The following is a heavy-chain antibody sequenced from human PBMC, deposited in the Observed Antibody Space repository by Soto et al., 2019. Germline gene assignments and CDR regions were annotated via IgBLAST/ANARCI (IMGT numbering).Heavy chain of an antibody. CDR1: GFTFSDYY. Sequence: QVQLVESGGGLVKPGGSLRLSCAASGFTFSDYYMSWIRQAPGKGLEWVSYISSSRSTIYYADSVKGRFTISRDKAKNSLYLQMNSLRAEDTAVYYCARDPNARASTTVEPYYYYYMDVWGKGTTVTVSS. CDR3: ARDPNARASTTVEPYYYYYMDV. V-gene: IGHV3-11*01. J-gene: IGHJ6*03. CDR2: ISSSRSTI. D-gene: IGHD4-4*01.